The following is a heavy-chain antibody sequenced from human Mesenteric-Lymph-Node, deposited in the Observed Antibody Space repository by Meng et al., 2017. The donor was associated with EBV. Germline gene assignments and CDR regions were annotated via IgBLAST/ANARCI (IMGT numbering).Heavy chain of an antibody. CDR3: ARITFGGAIGD. J-gene: IGHJ4*02. CDR1: GGSISSSSYY. CDR2: IYSGGRT. V-gene: IGHV4-39*07. D-gene: IGHD3-16*02. Sequence: PQLQGSGPGLGRPSETLSLPCTVSGGSISSSSYYWGWIRQPPGKGLEWIGSIYSGGRTYYSPSLESRVPISVDKSKSQFSLKVNSLTAADTAVYYCARITFGGAIGDWGQGTLVTVSS.